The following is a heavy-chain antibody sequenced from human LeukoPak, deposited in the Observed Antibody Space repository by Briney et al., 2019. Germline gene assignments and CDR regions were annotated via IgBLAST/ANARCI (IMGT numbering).Heavy chain of an antibody. CDR3: ARDYYDSSGYSPHDAFDI. CDR2: IYYSGST. CDR1: GGSISRYY. Sequence: SETLSLTCTVSGGSISRYYWSWIRQPPGKGLEWIGYIYYSGSTNYNPSLKSRVTISVDTSKNQFSLTLSSVTAADTPVYYCARDYYDSSGYSPHDAFDIWGQGTMVTVSS. D-gene: IGHD3-22*01. J-gene: IGHJ3*02. V-gene: IGHV4-59*01.